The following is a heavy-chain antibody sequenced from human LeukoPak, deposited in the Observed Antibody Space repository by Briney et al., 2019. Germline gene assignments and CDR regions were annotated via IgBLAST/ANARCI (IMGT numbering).Heavy chain of an antibody. CDR2: ISSSSSYI. J-gene: IGHJ3*02. CDR3: ARDPEGFTTRDAFDI. CDR1: GFTFSSYS. V-gene: IGHV3-21*01. D-gene: IGHD3-3*01. Sequence: GGSLRLSCAASGFTFSSYSMNWVRQAPGKGLEWVSSISSSSSYIYYADSVKGRFTISRDNAKNSLYLQMNSLRAEDTAVYYCARDPEGFTTRDAFDIWGQGTMVTVSS.